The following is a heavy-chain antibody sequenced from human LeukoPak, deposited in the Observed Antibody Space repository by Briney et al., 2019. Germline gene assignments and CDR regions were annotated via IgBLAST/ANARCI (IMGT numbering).Heavy chain of an antibody. J-gene: IGHJ6*02. D-gene: IGHD1-1*01. CDR3: AREDPELERGYYGMDV. Sequence: ASVKVSCKASGYTFSNYAIHWVRQAPGQGLEWMGWINAGNGDTKYSQNLQGRVTITRDTSASIVYMELSSLRAEDTAVYYCAREDPELERGYYGMDVWGQGTTVTVSS. V-gene: IGHV1-3*01. CDR1: GYTFSNYA. CDR2: INAGNGDT.